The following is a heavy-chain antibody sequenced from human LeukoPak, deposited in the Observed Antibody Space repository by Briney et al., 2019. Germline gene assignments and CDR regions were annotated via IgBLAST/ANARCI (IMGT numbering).Heavy chain of an antibody. CDR2: ISYDGSNK. CDR3: ARDEGDGYNLGYFDY. V-gene: IGHV3-30*01. CDR1: GFTFSSYA. Sequence: GGSLRRSCAASGFTFSSYAMHWVRQAPGKGLEWVAVISYDGSNKYYADSVKGRFTISRDNSKNTLYLQMNSLRAEDRAVYYCARDEGDGYNLGYFDYWGQGTLVTVSS. D-gene: IGHD5-24*01. J-gene: IGHJ4*02.